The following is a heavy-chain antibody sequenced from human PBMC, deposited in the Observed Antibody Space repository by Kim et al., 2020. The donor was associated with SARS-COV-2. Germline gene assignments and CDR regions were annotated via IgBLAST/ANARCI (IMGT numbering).Heavy chain of an antibody. V-gene: IGHV1-3*01. Sequence: ASVKVSYKASGYTFTSYAMHWVRQAPGQRLEWMGWINAGNGNTKYSQKFQGRVTITRDTSASTAYMELSSLSSEDTAVYYCARGRWNDARWFDTWGQGTLVAVSS. CDR2: INAGNGNT. D-gene: IGHD1-1*01. J-gene: IGHJ5*02. CDR1: GYTFTSYA. CDR3: ARGRWNDARWFDT.